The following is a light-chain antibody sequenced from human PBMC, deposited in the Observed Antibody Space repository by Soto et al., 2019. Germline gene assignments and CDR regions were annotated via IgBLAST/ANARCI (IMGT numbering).Light chain of an antibody. Sequence: EIVVTQSPATLSVSPGERATLSCRASQSVGNNFAWYQQKPGQAPRLLIFATSTRATGVPARFSGSGSGTEFTLTIRSLQSEDFAVYYGNHYGDSPITFGRGAKVEIE. J-gene: IGKJ4*01. CDR2: ATS. CDR1: QSVGNN. CDR3: NHYGDSPIT. V-gene: IGKV3-15*01.